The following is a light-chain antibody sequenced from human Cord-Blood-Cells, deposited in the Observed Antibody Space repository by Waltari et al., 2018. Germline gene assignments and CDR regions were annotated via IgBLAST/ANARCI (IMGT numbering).Light chain of an antibody. V-gene: IGKV3-20*01. CDR1: QSVSSSY. J-gene: IGKJ1*01. CDR3: QQYGSSPRT. Sequence: EIVLTQSPGTLSLSPGERVTHSCRASQSVSSSYLAWYQQKPGQAPRLLIYGASSRATGIPDRFSGSGSGTDFTLTISRLEPEDFAVYYCQQYGSSPRTFGQGTKVEIK. CDR2: GAS.